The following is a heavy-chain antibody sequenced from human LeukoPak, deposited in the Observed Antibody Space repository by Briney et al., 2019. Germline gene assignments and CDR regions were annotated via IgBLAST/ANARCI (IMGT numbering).Heavy chain of an antibody. CDR3: VRGTPTPGMDY. V-gene: IGHV7-4-1*02. CDR2: IDTTTGNP. J-gene: IGHJ4*02. Sequence: ASVKLSCNASGYPFSAHFLNWVRQPPAQGLEWMGNIDTTTGNPRYAQDFTGRFVFSLDTSVSTAYLQITSLKADDTAAYYCVRGTPTPGMDYWGQGTQVSVS. CDR1: GYPFSAHF. D-gene: IGHD3-10*01.